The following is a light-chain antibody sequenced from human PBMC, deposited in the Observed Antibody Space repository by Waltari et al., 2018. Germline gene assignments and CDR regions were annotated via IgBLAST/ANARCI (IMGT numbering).Light chain of an antibody. CDR2: GAS. Sequence: EIVLTQSPATLYLSPGERATLSCRASQSVSNSLAWYQQRPGQAPRLLIYGASKRATGIPARLNGSGSGTDFRLTISSLEPEDFAVYYCQQRSDWLTFGGGTRVEI. J-gene: IGKJ4*01. CDR3: QQRSDWLT. CDR1: QSVSNS. V-gene: IGKV3-11*01.